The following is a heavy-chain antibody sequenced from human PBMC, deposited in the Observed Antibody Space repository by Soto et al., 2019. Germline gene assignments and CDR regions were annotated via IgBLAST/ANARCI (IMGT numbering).Heavy chain of an antibody. CDR2: IIPIFGTA. J-gene: IGHJ6*02. V-gene: IGHV1-69*13. CDR3: ARVLFRSRQWLVMAHYYYGMDV. D-gene: IGHD6-19*01. Sequence: GASVKVSCKASGGTFSSYAISWVRQAPGQGLEWMGGIIPIFGTANYAQKFQGRVTITADESTSTAYMELSSLRSEDTAVYYCARVLFRSRQWLVMAHYYYGMDVWGQGTTVTVSS. CDR1: GGTFSSYA.